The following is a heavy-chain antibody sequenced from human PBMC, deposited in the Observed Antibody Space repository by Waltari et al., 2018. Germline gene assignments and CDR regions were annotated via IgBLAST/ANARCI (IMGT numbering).Heavy chain of an antibody. CDR3: AREEWGESLRFLEWLPRVYFDY. J-gene: IGHJ4*02. V-gene: IGHV1-3*01. D-gene: IGHD3-3*01. Sequence: QVQLVQSGAEVKKPGASVKVSCKASGYTFTSYAMHWVRQAPGQRLEWMGWINAGNGNTKYSQKFQGRVTITRDTSASTAYMELSSLRSEDTAVYYCAREEWGESLRFLEWLPRVYFDYWGQGTLVTVSS. CDR1: GYTFTSYA. CDR2: INAGNGNT.